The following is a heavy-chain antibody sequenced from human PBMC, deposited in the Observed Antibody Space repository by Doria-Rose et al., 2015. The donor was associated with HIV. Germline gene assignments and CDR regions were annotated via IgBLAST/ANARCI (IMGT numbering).Heavy chain of an antibody. CDR2: CYYRGSN. CDR1: GGSITTNTHY. J-gene: IGHJ5*02. Sequence: QVQLQESGPGPVKPSETLSLTCTVSGGSITTNTHYWGWIRQTPGRGLEWIGSCYYRGSNYYNPSLQSRFTIPADSPMNQSSLKLSSVTAADTAVYYCAGHSPRWHGSSSGWFDPWGQGALVTVSS. CDR3: AGHSPRWHGSSSGWFDP. D-gene: IGHD6-6*01. V-gene: IGHV4-39*01.